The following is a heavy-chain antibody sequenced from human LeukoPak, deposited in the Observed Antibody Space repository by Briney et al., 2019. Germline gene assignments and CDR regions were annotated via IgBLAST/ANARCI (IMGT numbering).Heavy chain of an antibody. CDR1: GGSISSSSYC. V-gene: IGHV4-39*02. CDR3: ARNNAASIFIDY. D-gene: IGHD1/OR15-1a*01. CDR2: IYYSGST. Sequence: SETLSLTCTVSGGSISSSSYCWGWIRQPPGKGLEWIGSIYYSGSTYYNPSLKSRVTISVDSSKNHFSLKMSSVTAADTAVYYCARNNAASIFIDYWGQGTLVTVSS. J-gene: IGHJ4*02.